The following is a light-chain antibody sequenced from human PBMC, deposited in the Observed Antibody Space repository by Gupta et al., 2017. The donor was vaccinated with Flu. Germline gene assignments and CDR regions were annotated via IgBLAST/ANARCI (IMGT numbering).Light chain of an antibody. CDR3: QQHNSYPWT. Sequence: DIQMTQSPSTLSASVGDRVTITCRASQSISTWLAWYQQKPGKAPNLLIYKASSLESGVPSRFSGSGSGTEFTLTITSLQPDDFASYFCQQHNSYPWTFGQGTRVEI. CDR2: KAS. CDR1: QSISTW. J-gene: IGKJ1*01. V-gene: IGKV1-5*03.